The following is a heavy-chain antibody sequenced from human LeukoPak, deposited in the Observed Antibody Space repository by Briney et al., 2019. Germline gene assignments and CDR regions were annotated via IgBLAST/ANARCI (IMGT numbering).Heavy chain of an antibody. D-gene: IGHD3-16*01. V-gene: IGHV3-43*02. Sequence: GGSLRLSCAAAGFTFDDYAMHWVRQAPGKGLEWVSLISGDGGSTYYADSVKGRFTISRDNSKNSLYLQMNSLRTEDTALYYCAKDRYAGAQPDYWGQGTLVTVSS. J-gene: IGHJ4*02. CDR3: AKDRYAGAQPDY. CDR2: ISGDGGST. CDR1: GFTFDDYA.